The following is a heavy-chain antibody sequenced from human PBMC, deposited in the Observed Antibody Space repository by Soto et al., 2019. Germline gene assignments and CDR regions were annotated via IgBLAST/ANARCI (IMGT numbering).Heavy chain of an antibody. CDR1: GGSISSGDYY. CDR2: IYYSGTT. CDR3: ATRRYYYGMDV. D-gene: IGHD1-1*01. J-gene: IGHJ6*02. Sequence: PSETLSLTCTVSGGSISSGDYYWSWIRQPPGKGLEWIGYIYYSGTTYYNPSLKSRVTISVDTSKNQMSLKLSSVTAADTAVYYCATRRYYYGMDVWGQGTTVTAP. V-gene: IGHV4-31*03.